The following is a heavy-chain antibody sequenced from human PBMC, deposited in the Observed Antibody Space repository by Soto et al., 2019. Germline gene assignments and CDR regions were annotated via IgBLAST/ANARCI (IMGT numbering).Heavy chain of an antibody. Sequence: ASVKVSCKASGYTLTSFYMHWMRQAPGQGLGWMGVIDPSAGSTTYAQKFKGRVRMTRDTFTSTVFMELSSLRSEDTAVYYCARPPRPTGTTLYYFDSWGQRTLVTVSS. J-gene: IGHJ4*02. V-gene: IGHV1-46*01. CDR3: ARPPRPTGTTLYYFDS. CDR1: GYTLTSFY. CDR2: IDPSAGST. D-gene: IGHD1-1*01.